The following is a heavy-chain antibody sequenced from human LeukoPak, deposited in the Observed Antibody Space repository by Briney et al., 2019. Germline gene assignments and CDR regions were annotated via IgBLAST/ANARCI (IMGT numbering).Heavy chain of an antibody. V-gene: IGHV3-23*01. Sequence: GGSLRLSCAASGFTFSSYAMSWVRQAPGKGLEWVSTISGSGGSTDYADSAKGRFTISRDNSKNTLYLQMNSLRAEDTAVYYCAKAARYCSGGNCYSFDPWGQGALVTVSS. D-gene: IGHD2-15*01. CDR2: ISGSGGST. CDR1: GFTFSSYA. J-gene: IGHJ5*02. CDR3: AKAARYCSGGNCYSFDP.